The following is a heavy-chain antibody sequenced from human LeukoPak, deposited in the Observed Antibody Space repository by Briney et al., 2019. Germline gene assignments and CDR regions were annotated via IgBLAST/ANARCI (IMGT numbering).Heavy chain of an antibody. CDR1: GGSFSGYY. V-gene: IGHV4-34*01. Sequence: SETLSLTCAVYGGSFSGYYWSWIRQPPGKGLEWIGEINHSGSTNCTPSLKSRVTISVDTSKNQFSLKLSSVTAADTAVYYCAKARYYYDSSGYWAFDYWGQGTLVTVSS. CDR2: INHSGST. D-gene: IGHD3-22*01. J-gene: IGHJ4*02. CDR3: AKARYYYDSSGYWAFDY.